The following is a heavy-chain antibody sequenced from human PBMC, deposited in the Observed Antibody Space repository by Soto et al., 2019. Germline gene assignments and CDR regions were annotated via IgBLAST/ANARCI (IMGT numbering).Heavy chain of an antibody. CDR1: GFTFSSYG. CDR3: SKDTGATTNHNYYSMAI. CDR2: ISYDGSNK. Sequence: PGGSLRLSCAASGFTFSSYGMHWVRQAPGKGLEWVAVISYDGSNKYYVDSVKGRFTISRDNSKNTLYLQMNSLRAEDTAVYYWSKDTGATTNHNYYSMAIGAKEATVTVPQ. J-gene: IGHJ6*04. V-gene: IGHV3-30*18. D-gene: IGHD5-12*01.